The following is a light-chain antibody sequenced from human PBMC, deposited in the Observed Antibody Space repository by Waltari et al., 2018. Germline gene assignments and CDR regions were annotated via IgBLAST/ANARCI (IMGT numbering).Light chain of an antibody. J-gene: IGKJ4*01. V-gene: IGKV3-20*01. CDR1: QSVSSIY. CDR2: GAS. CDR3: QQYGSSLFT. Sequence: EIVLTQSPATLSLSPGERATLSCRASQSVSSIYLAWYQQKPGQAPRLLIYGASSRATGIPDRFSGSGSGTDFTLTISRLGPEDFAVYYCQQYGSSLFTFGGGTKVEIK.